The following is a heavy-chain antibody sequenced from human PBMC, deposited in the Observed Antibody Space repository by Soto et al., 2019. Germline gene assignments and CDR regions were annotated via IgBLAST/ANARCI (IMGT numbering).Heavy chain of an antibody. CDR2: VYYNGNT. D-gene: IGHD5-18*01. J-gene: IGHJ4*02. V-gene: IGHV3-53*01. CDR1: GFSFNYNH. Sequence: VQLVESGGGLIQPGGSLRLSCAASGFSFNYNHMTWVRQAPGRGPEWVSTVYYNGNTYHADSVKGRFTISRDTSKNMLYLQMNSLRAEDTAVYYCATGVDTAKSGYWGQGTLVTVSS. CDR3: ATGVDTAKSGY.